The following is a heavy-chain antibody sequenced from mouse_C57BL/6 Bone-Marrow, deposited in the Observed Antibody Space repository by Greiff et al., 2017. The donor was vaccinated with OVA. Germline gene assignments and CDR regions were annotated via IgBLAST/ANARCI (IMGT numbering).Heavy chain of an antibody. V-gene: IGHV1-54*01. Sequence: VKVVESGAELVRPGTSVKVSCKASGYAFTNYLIEWVKPRPGQGLEWIGVINTGSGGTNYNEKVKGKETLTADKSSSPAYMQFSSLTSEGSAIYYCARRDSNYLYYCDYWGQGTTLTVSS. CDR3: ARRDSNYLYYCDY. CDR2: INTGSGGT. CDR1: GYAFTNYL. D-gene: IGHD2-5*01. J-gene: IGHJ2*01.